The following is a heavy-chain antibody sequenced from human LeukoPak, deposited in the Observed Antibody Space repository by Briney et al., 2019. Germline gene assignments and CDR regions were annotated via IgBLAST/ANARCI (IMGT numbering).Heavy chain of an antibody. V-gene: IGHV3-30*18. CDR3: AKDRGYCSGGSCMRIDY. Sequence: PGRSLRLSCAASGFTFSSYGMHWVRQAPGKGLEWVAVISYDGSNKYYADSVKGRFTISRDNSKNTLYLQMNSLRAEDTAVYYCAKDRGYCSGGSCMRIDYWGQGTLVSVSS. D-gene: IGHD2-15*01. CDR2: ISYDGSNK. J-gene: IGHJ4*02. CDR1: GFTFSSYG.